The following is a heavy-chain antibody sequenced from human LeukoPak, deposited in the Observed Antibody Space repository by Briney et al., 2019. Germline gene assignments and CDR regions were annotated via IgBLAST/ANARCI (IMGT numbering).Heavy chain of an antibody. CDR2: INHSGST. D-gene: IGHD7-27*01. J-gene: IGHJ3*02. V-gene: IGHV4-34*01. CDR1: GGSFSGYY. Sequence: SETLSLTCAVYGGSFSGYYWSWIRQPPGKGLEWIGEINHSGSTNYNPSLKSRVTISVDTSKNQFSLKLSSVTAADTAMYYCAREPNWGFDAFDIWGQGTMVTVSS. CDR3: AREPNWGFDAFDI.